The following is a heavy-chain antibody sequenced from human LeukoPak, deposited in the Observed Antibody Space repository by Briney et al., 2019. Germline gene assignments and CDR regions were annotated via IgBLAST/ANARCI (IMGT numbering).Heavy chain of an antibody. CDR3: ARESYNSGSYSFDY. Sequence: ASVKVSCKASGYTFTGYYRHWVRQAPGQGLEWTGWINPNSGGTNYAQKFQGRVTMTRDTSISTAYMELSRLRSDDTAVYYCARESYNSGSYSFDYWGQGTLVTVSS. V-gene: IGHV1-2*02. CDR1: GYTFTGYY. J-gene: IGHJ4*02. CDR2: INPNSGGT. D-gene: IGHD1-26*01.